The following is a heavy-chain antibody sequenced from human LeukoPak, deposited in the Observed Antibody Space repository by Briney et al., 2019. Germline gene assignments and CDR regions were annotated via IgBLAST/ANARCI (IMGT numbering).Heavy chain of an antibody. J-gene: IGHJ4*02. D-gene: IGHD2-15*01. V-gene: IGHV4-59*01. CDR3: ARGSSHRGDCSGGSCFPDY. CDR2: IYYSGST. CDR1: GGSISSYY. Sequence: PSETLSLTCTVSGGSISSYYWSWIRQPPGKVLEWIGYIYYSGSTNYNPSLKSRVTISVDTSKNQFSLKLSSVTAADTAVYYCARGSSHRGDCSGGSCFPDYWGQGTLVTVSS.